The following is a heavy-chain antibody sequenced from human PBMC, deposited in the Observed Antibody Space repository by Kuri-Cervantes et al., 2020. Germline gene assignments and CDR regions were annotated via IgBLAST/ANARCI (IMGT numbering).Heavy chain of an antibody. CDR3: ARDTDGGFSWSS. D-gene: IGHD4-23*01. J-gene: IGHJ5*02. Sequence: GGSLRLSCATSGFTFSNYWMNWVRKAPGKGLEWVGNINREGGGKYYLDSVKGRFIIPRDNAKNSLFLQMNSLRAEDTALYYCARDTDGGFSWSSWGQGTLVTVSS. CDR2: INREGGGK. V-gene: IGHV3-7*01. CDR1: GFTFSNYW.